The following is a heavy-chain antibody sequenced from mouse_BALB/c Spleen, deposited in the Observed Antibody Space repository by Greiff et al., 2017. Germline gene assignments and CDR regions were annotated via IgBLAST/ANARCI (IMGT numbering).Heavy chain of an antibody. CDR3: AREDYDAMDY. D-gene: IGHD1-1*02. V-gene: IGHV1-80*01. Sequence: QVQLQQSGAELVRPGSSVKISCKASGYAFSSYWMNWVKQRPGQGLEWIGQIYPGDGDTNYNGKFKGKATLTADKSSSTAYMQLSSLTSEDSAVYFCAREDYDAMDYWGQGTSVTVSS. CDR2: IYPGDGDT. J-gene: IGHJ4*01. CDR1: GYAFSSYW.